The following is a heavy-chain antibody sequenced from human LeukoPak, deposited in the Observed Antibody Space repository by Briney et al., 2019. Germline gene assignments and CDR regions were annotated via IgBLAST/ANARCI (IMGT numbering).Heavy chain of an antibody. CDR3: ARGRNWNFVEGADY. CDR1: GYTFTGYY. CDR2: INPNSRGT. V-gene: IGHV1-2*02. D-gene: IGHD1-7*01. J-gene: IGHJ4*02. Sequence: ASVKVSCKASGYTFTGYYMHWVRQAPGQGPKWMGWINPNSRGTNYAQKFQGRVTMTRDTSISTAYMELSRLRSDDTAVYYCARGRNWNFVEGADYWGQGTLVTVSS.